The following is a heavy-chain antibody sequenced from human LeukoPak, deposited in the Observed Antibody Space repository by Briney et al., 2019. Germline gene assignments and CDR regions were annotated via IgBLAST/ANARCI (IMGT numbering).Heavy chain of an antibody. Sequence: GESLKISCKGSGYSFTSYWIGWVRQMTGKGLEWMGIIYPGDSDTRYSPSFQGQVTIPADKSISTAYLQWSSLKASDTAMYYCARPVGEGGNYVDYFDYWGQGTLVTVSS. V-gene: IGHV5-51*01. J-gene: IGHJ4*02. CDR1: GYSFTSYW. CDR2: IYPGDSDT. CDR3: ARPVGEGGNYVDYFDY. D-gene: IGHD3-10*01.